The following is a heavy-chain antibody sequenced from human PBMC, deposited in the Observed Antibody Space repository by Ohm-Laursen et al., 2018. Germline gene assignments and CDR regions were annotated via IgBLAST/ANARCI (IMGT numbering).Heavy chain of an antibody. CDR2: ISYDGSNK. V-gene: IGHV3-30*18. J-gene: IGHJ4*02. CDR1: GFTFSSYG. Sequence: SLRLSCAASGFTFSSYGMHWVRQAPGKGLEWVAVISYDGSNKYYADSVKGRFTISRDNSKNTLYLQMNSLRAEDKAVYYCAKESSGYYDFDYWGQGTLVTVSS. D-gene: IGHD3-22*01. CDR3: AKESSGYYDFDY.